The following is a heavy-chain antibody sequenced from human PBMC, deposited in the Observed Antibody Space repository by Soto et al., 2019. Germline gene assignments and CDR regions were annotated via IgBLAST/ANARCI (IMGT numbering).Heavy chain of an antibody. V-gene: IGHV1-2*02. J-gene: IGHJ4*02. Sequence: QVHLVQSGPEVKRPGASVQVSCKTSGYTFTDYYLHWVRQAPGQGLEWMGWVNSKSGGTNYAQKFQGRVSMTRDTSLNSAYMDLNSLSSDDTAVYYFAREPRPTGYIGKWFDFDYWGLGTLVTVSS. CDR3: AREPRPTGYIGKWFDFDY. D-gene: IGHD3-10*01. CDR2: VNSKSGGT. CDR1: GYTFTDYY.